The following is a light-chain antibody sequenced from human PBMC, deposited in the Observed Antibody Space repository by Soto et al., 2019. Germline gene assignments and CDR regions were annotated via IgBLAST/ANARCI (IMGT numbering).Light chain of an antibody. CDR2: EDN. V-gene: IGLV1-51*02. J-gene: IGLJ1*01. CDR3: GTWDSSLSVFV. CDR1: SSNIGKNY. Sequence: QSALTQPPSGSAAPGQKVTFSCSGSSSNIGKNYVSWYQQVPGTAPKLLIYEDNKRRSGIPDRFSGSKSGTSATLGITGLQTGDEADYYCGTWDSSLSVFVFGTGTKVTVL.